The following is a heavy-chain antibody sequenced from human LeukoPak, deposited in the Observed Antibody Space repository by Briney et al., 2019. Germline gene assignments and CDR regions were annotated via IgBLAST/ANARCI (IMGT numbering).Heavy chain of an antibody. CDR1: GYTFTSYG. J-gene: IGHJ6*03. V-gene: IGHV1-18*01. Sequence: GASVKVSCKASGYTFTSYGISWVRQAPGQGLEWMGWISAYNGNTNYAQKLQGRVTMTTDTSTSTAYMELRSLRSDDTAVYYCARWRSYCSSTSCPSSYMDVWGKGTTVTVSS. CDR2: ISAYNGNT. D-gene: IGHD2-2*01. CDR3: ARWRSYCSSTSCPSSYMDV.